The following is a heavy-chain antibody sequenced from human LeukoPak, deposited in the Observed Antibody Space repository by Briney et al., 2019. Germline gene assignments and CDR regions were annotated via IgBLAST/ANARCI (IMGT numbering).Heavy chain of an antibody. V-gene: IGHV3-23*01. J-gene: IGHJ4*02. Sequence: GGSLRLSCAASGFTFSSYAMSWVRQAPGKGLEWVSAISGSGGSTYYADSVKGRFTISRDNSKNTLYLQMNSLRAEDTAVYYCAKDLYNYDFWSGYSTTDYWGQGTLVTVSS. CDR1: GFTFSSYA. D-gene: IGHD3-3*01. CDR3: AKDLYNYDFWSGYSTTDY. CDR2: ISGSGGST.